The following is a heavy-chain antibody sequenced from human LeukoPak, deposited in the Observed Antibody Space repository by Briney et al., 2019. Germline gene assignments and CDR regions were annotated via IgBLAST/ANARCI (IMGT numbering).Heavy chain of an antibody. Sequence: PSETLSLTCTVSGGSISSSSYYWGWIRQPPGKGLEWIGSIYYSGSTYYNPSLKSRVTISVDTSKNQFSLKLSSVTAADTAVYYCARATSNPYDFWSRYYHEYAFDIWGQGTMVTVSS. V-gene: IGHV4-39*07. CDR1: GGSISSSSYY. CDR2: IYYSGST. J-gene: IGHJ3*02. CDR3: ARATSNPYDFWSRYYHEYAFDI. D-gene: IGHD3-3*01.